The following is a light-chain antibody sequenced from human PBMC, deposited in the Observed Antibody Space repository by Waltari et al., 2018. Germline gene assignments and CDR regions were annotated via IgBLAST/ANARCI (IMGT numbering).Light chain of an antibody. CDR2: GQN. J-gene: IGLJ2*01. CDR3: HSRDTTSTRL. CDR1: SLRRFY. Sequence: SSELTQDPAVSVALGQTVRITCQGDSLRRFYASWYQQRPGPAPILVLYGQNNRPSGIPDRFSGSTSGNTASLTITRAQAEDEGDYFCHSRDTTSTRLFGGGTRVTV. V-gene: IGLV3-19*01.